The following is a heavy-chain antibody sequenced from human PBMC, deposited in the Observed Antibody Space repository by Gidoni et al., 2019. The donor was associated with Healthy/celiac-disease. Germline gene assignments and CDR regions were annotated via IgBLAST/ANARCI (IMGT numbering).Heavy chain of an antibody. J-gene: IGHJ3*02. V-gene: IGHV3-33*01. CDR3: ARGGSHLAAFDI. CDR2: IWYDGSNK. Sequence: QVQLVESGGGVVQPGRSLRLSCAASGFTFSSYGMHWVRQAPGKGLEWVAGIWYDGSNKYYADSVKGRFTISRDNSKNTLYLQMNSLRAEDTAVYYCARGGSHLAAFDIWGQGTMVTVSS. CDR1: GFTFSSYG. D-gene: IGHD1-26*01.